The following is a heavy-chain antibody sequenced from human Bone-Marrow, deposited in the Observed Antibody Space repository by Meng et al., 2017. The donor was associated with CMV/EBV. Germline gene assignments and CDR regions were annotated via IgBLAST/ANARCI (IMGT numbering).Heavy chain of an antibody. D-gene: IGHD1-26*01. J-gene: IGHJ6*02. CDR1: GYTFTSYG. CDR3: ARDAWAPGDLSIVGATSYYGMDV. V-gene: IGHV1-69*05. CDR2: IIPIFGTA. Sequence: SVKVSCKASGYTFTSYGISWVRQALGQGLEWMGGIIPIFGTANYAQKFQGRVTITTDESTSTAYMELSSLRSEDTAVYYCARDAWAPGDLSIVGATSYYGMDVWGQGTTVTVSS.